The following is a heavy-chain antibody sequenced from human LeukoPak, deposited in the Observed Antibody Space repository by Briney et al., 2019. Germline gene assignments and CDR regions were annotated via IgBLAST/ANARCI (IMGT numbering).Heavy chain of an antibody. D-gene: IGHD3-22*01. CDR3: ARLFTTGGSDY. Sequence: SETLSLTCTVSGGFISSNYWSWIRQPPGKGLEWIGYIYYSGSTNYNPSLKSRVTISVDTSKNQFSLKLSSVTAADTAVYYCARLFTTGGSDYWGQGTLVTVSS. J-gene: IGHJ4*02. V-gene: IGHV4-59*08. CDR2: IYYSGST. CDR1: GGFISSNY.